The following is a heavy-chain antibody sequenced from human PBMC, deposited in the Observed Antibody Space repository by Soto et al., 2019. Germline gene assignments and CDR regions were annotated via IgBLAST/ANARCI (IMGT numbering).Heavy chain of an antibody. V-gene: IGHV1-69*02. J-gene: IGHJ4*02. Sequence: QVQLVQSGAEVQKPGSSVKVSCKASGGTFSSYTISWVRQAPGQGLEWMGRIIPILGIANYAQKFQGRVTITADKSTSTAYMELSSLRSEDTAVYYCARGKFLEWLLPPSDFDYWGQGTLVTVSS. CDR2: IIPILGIA. D-gene: IGHD3-3*01. CDR3: ARGKFLEWLLPPSDFDY. CDR1: GGTFSSYT.